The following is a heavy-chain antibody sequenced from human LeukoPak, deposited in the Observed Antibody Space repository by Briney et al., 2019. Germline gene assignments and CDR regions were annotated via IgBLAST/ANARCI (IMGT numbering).Heavy chain of an antibody. Sequence: PSETLSLTCAVSGDSISDYYWSWIRQPPGKGLEWIGYIYYTGYTNDNPSLKSRVTMSVDTSKNQFSLKLSSVTAADTAVYYCARATPVGGVRFDYWGQGTLVTVSS. CDR2: IYYTGYT. J-gene: IGHJ4*02. CDR1: GDSISDYY. CDR3: ARATPVGGVRFDY. D-gene: IGHD3-16*01. V-gene: IGHV4-59*08.